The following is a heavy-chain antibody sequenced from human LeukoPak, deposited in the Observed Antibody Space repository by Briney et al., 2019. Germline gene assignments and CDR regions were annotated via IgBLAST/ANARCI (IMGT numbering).Heavy chain of an antibody. Sequence: SVALSLTCAVSGGSISSNNWWSWVRQPPGKGLEWIGEIYHSGSTNYNPSLKSRVTISVDKSKNLFSLKLSSVTAADTAVYYCARGYSYGFPLDFWGQGTLVTVSS. CDR3: ARGYSYGFPLDF. CDR1: GGSISSNNW. CDR2: IYHSGST. J-gene: IGHJ4*02. V-gene: IGHV4-4*02. D-gene: IGHD5-18*01.